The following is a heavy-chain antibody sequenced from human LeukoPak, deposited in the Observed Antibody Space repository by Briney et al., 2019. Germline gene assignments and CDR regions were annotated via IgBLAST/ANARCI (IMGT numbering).Heavy chain of an antibody. D-gene: IGHD6-13*01. Sequence: SETLSLTCAVYGGSFSGYYWSWIRQPPGKGLEWIGYIFYSGGANYNPSLKSRVTISVDTSKNQFSLKLTSVTAADTAVYYCARVYYSNSYDYWYFDLWGRGTLVTVSS. J-gene: IGHJ2*01. CDR3: ARVYYSNSYDYWYFDL. V-gene: IGHV4-59*01. CDR2: IFYSGGA. CDR1: GGSFSGYY.